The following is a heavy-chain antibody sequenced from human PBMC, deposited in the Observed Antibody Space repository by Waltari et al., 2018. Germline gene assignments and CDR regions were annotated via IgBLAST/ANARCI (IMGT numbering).Heavy chain of an antibody. V-gene: IGHV5-51*01. CDR3: ARELIWPGELGPFDL. Sequence: EVQLVQSGTQVKKPGESLRISCKASGYSFSSYWIGWGRQMPGKGMEWMGITFPRDSDTGDTPPAEGRVTISADKSTGTAYLQFSSLTASDTAMYFCARELIWPGELGPFDLWGQGTFVSVSS. CDR2: TFPRDSDT. D-gene: IGHD1-26*01. CDR1: GYSFSSYW. J-gene: IGHJ3*01.